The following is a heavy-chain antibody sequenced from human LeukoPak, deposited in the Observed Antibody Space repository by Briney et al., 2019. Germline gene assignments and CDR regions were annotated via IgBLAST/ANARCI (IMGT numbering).Heavy chain of an antibody. V-gene: IGHV5-51*01. Sequence: LGESLKISCKGSGYSFTSYWIGWVRQMPGKGLEWRGIIYPGDSDTRYSPSFQGQVTISADKSISTAYLQWSSLKASDTAMYYCARHLRSHSGYDCGFDYWGQGTLVTVSS. J-gene: IGHJ4*02. CDR2: IYPGDSDT. D-gene: IGHD5-12*01. CDR3: ARHLRSHSGYDCGFDY. CDR1: GYSFTSYW.